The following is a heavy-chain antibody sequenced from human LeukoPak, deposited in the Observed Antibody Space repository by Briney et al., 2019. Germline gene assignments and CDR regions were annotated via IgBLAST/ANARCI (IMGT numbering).Heavy chain of an antibody. D-gene: IGHD3-10*01. V-gene: IGHV4-59*01. J-gene: IGHJ5*02. CDR1: GGSISSYY. Sequence: SETLSLTCTVSGGSISSYYWSWIRQPPGKGLEWIGYIYYSGSTNYNPSLKSRVTISVDTSKNQFSLKLSSATAADTAVYYCARVGYYYGSGSVDPWGQGTLVTVSS. CDR2: IYYSGST. CDR3: ARVGYYYGSGSVDP.